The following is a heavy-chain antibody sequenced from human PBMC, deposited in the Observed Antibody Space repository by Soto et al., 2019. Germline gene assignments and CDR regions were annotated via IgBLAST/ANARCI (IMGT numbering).Heavy chain of an antibody. CDR2: INHSGST. Sequence: QVQLQQWGAGLLKPSETLSLTCAVYGGSFSGYYWSWIRQPPGKGLEWIGEINHSGSTNYNPSLKSRVTISVDTSKNQFSLKLSSVTAADTAVYYCARGSCRSTSCHYYYYYGMDVWGQGTTVTVSS. V-gene: IGHV4-34*01. CDR3: ARGSCRSTSCHYYYYYGMDV. J-gene: IGHJ6*02. CDR1: GGSFSGYY. D-gene: IGHD2-2*01.